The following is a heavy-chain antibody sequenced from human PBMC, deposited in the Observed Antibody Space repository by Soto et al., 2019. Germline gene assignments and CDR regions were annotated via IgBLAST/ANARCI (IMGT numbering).Heavy chain of an antibody. CDR1: GFTFNYYE. CDR3: VRHWLATREFDY. D-gene: IGHD1-26*01. V-gene: IGHV3-48*03. J-gene: IGHJ4*02. CDR2: ISRSGSNT. Sequence: GGSLRLSCTASGFTFNYYEINWVRQAPGKGLEWVSYISRSGSNTLYADSVKGRFTISRDNAKNSLYLQMNSLRAEDTAVYYCVRHWLATREFDYWGQGTLVTVSS.